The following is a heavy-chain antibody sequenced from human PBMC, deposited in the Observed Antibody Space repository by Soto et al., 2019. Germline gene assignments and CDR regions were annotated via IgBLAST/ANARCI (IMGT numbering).Heavy chain of an antibody. Sequence: QVQLQESGPGLVKPSQTLSLTCTVSGGSISSGGYYWSWIRQHPGKGLEWIGYLYYSGSTYYTPSLRSRVTISVDTSKNQFSLKLSSVTAADTAVYYCAIVRSSWYRFDYWGQGTLVTVSS. CDR3: AIVRSSWYRFDY. V-gene: IGHV4-31*03. CDR1: GGSISSGGYY. D-gene: IGHD6-13*01. CDR2: LYYSGST. J-gene: IGHJ4*02.